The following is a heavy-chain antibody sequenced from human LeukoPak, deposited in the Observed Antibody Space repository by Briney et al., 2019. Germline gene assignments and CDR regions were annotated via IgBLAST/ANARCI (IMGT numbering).Heavy chain of an antibody. CDR3: ARELPRSGSSFRFFDY. V-gene: IGHV1-18*01. CDR1: GYTFTTYA. CDR2: ISPHNGNT. Sequence: ASVKVSCKASGYTFTTYAMSWVRQAPGQGLEWMGWISPHNGNTNYAQKLQGRVTMTTDTSTSTAYMELRSLRSDDTAVYYCARELPRSGSSFRFFDYWGQGTLVTASS. D-gene: IGHD6-6*01. J-gene: IGHJ4*02.